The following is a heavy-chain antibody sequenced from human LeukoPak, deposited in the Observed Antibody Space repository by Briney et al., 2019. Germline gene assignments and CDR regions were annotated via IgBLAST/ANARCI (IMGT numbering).Heavy chain of an antibody. Sequence: SETLSLTCTVSGGSISSYYWSWIRQPPGKGLEWIGYIYYSGSTNYNPSLKSRVTISVDTSKNQFSLKLSSVTAADTAVYYCARAGSRQVVAANLDYWGQGTLVTVSS. D-gene: IGHD2-15*01. V-gene: IGHV4-59*12. CDR3: ARAGSRQVVAANLDY. CDR2: IYYSGST. J-gene: IGHJ4*02. CDR1: GGSISSYY.